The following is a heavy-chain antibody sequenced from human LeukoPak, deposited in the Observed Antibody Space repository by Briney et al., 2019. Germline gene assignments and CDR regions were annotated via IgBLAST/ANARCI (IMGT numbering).Heavy chain of an antibody. Sequence: RGASLKISCKGSGYSFTTYWIGWVRQLPGKGLEWMGIIYPDDSDIRYNPSFQGQVTISADKSINTAYLHWSSLKASDTAMYYCARYYYDRSVGPFDYWGQGTLVTVSS. CDR3: ARYYYDRSVGPFDY. V-gene: IGHV5-51*01. CDR2: IYPDDSDI. D-gene: IGHD3-22*01. CDR1: GYSFTTYW. J-gene: IGHJ4*02.